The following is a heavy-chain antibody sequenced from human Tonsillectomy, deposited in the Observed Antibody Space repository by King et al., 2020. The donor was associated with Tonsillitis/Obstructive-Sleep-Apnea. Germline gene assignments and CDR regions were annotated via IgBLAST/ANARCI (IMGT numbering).Heavy chain of an antibody. CDR3: ARDGDSGYDKRSPTFFDY. CDR1: GFTFRNYS. D-gene: IGHD5-12*01. CDR2: ISYDGSDK. Sequence: VQLVESGGGVVQPGRSLRLSCAASGFTFRNYSMHWVRQAPGKGLNWVSVISYDGSDKYYVDSVKGRFTISRDNSKNTVYLRMNSLRVEDTAVYFCARDGDSGYDKRSPTFFDYWGQGALVSVSS. V-gene: IGHV3-30*04. J-gene: IGHJ4*02.